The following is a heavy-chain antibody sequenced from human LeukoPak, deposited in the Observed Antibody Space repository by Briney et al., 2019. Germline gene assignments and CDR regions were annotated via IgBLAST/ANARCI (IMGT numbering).Heavy chain of an antibody. CDR1: GSTFSGNS. V-gene: IGHV3-21*01. J-gene: IGHJ4*02. CDR2: ISSSSSYI. D-gene: IGHD2-8*01. Sequence: PGGPLSTSCAASGSTFSGNSMSWFRQDPGRGLVWVSSISSSSSYIYYADSVKGRFTISRDNAKNSLYLQMNSLRAEDTAVYYCARAGYVYYFDSWGQGTLVTVSS. CDR3: ARAGYVYYFDS.